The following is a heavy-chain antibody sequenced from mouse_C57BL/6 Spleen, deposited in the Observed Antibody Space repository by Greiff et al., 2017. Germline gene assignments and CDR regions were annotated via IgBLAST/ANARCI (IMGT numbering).Heavy chain of an antibody. CDR1: GFTFSSYA. CDR2: ISSGGDYI. CDR3: TRAPKFPHYYAMDY. V-gene: IGHV5-9-1*02. J-gene: IGHJ4*01. Sequence: EVQVVESGEGLVKPGGSLKLSCAASGFTFSSYAMSWVRQTPEKRLEWVAYISSGGDYIYYADTVKGRFTISRDNARNTLYLQMSSLKSEDTAMYYCTRAPKFPHYYAMDYWGQGTSLTVSS.